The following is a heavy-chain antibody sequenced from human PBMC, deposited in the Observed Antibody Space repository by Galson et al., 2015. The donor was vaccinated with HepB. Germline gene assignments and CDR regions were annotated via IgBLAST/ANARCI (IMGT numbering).Heavy chain of an antibody. V-gene: IGHV4-4*07. Sequence: ETLSLTCTVSGGSISSYYWSWIRQPAGKGLEWIGRIYTSGSTNYNPSLKSRVTMSVDTSKNQFSLKLSSVTAADTAVYYCARDIGMVRGTRLNWFDPWGQGTLVTVSS. CDR2: IYTSGST. CDR3: ARDIGMVRGTRLNWFDP. D-gene: IGHD3-10*01. J-gene: IGHJ5*02. CDR1: GGSISSYY.